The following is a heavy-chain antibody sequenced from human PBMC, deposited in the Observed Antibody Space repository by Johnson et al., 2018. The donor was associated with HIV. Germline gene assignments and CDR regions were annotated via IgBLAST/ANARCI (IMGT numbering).Heavy chain of an antibody. J-gene: IGHJ3*02. D-gene: IGHD6-13*01. CDR2: IYSGGST. V-gene: IGHV3-53*01. CDR3: TTKPYSSSWYGAFDI. Sequence: EVQLVESGGGLIQPGGSLRLSCAASGFTVSSNHMRWVRQAPGKGLEWVSVIYSGGSTYYADSVKGRFTISRDNSKNTLYLQMNSLKTEDTAVYYCTTKPYSSSWYGAFDIWGQGTMVTVSS. CDR1: GFTVSSNH.